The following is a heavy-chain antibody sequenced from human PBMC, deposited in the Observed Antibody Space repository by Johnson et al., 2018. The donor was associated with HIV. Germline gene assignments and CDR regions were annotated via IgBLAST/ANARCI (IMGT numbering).Heavy chain of an antibody. D-gene: IGHD5-12*01. V-gene: IGHV3-20*04. CDR1: GFTFDDYG. Sequence: VQLVESGGGVVQPGRSPRLSCAASGFTFDDYGMSWVRQVPGKGLEWVSGINWNGGSTGYADSVKGRFIISRDNAKNSLYLQMNSLRAEDTAVYYCAREGVVATITDAFDIWGQGTMVTVSS. CDR3: AREGVVATITDAFDI. J-gene: IGHJ3*02. CDR2: INWNGGST.